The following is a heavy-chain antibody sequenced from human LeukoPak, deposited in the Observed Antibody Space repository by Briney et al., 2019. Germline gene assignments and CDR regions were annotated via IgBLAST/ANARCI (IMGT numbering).Heavy chain of an antibody. V-gene: IGHV3-48*03. CDR3: AAVIDY. J-gene: IGHJ4*02. CDR2: ISNSGSTK. CDR1: GFTFSSYE. Sequence: GGSLRLSCAASGFTFSSYEMNWIRQAPGKGLEWISYISNSGSTKYYADSVKGRFTISRDNAKNSVFLQMNSLRAEDTAVYYCAAVIDYWGQGTLVTVSP.